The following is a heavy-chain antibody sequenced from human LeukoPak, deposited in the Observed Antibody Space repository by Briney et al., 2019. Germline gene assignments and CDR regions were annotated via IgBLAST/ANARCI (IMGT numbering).Heavy chain of an antibody. CDR1: GFTFSSYA. J-gene: IGHJ4*02. CDR2: ISGSGGST. CDR3: AKDMITFGGVIGTGDY. D-gene: IGHD3-16*02. V-gene: IGHV3-23*01. Sequence: GGSLRLSCAASGFTFSSYAMSWVRQAPGKGLEWVSAISGSGGSTYYADSVKGRFTISRDNSKNTLYLQMNSLRAEDTAVYCCAKDMITFGGVIGTGDYWGQGTLVTVSS.